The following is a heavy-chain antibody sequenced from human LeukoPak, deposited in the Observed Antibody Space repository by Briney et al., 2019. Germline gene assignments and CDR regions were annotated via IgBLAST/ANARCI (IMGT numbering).Heavy chain of an antibody. J-gene: IGHJ4*02. D-gene: IGHD3-9*01. CDR3: ARYQQTGYESDY. CDR2: IWYAGTNK. Sequence: PGRSLRLSCAASGFTFSSYGMHWVRQAPGKGLEWVAFIWYAGTNKYYADSVKGRFTISRDNSNNTVYLQMNSLRAEDTAVYYCARYQQTGYESDYWGQGTLVTVSS. V-gene: IGHV3-33*01. CDR1: GFTFSSYG.